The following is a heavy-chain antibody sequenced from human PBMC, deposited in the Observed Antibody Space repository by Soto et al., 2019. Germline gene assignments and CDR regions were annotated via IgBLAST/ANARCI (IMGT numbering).Heavy chain of an antibody. Sequence: EVQLLGSGGGLMRPGGSLRLSCAASGFTFSSYAMSWVRQTPGKGLEWVSAIKAGGDDTYYADSVKGRFTISRDNSKNILYLQMNSLTGEDTAMYYCKRDVVASSPPGADYWGQGTLVTVSS. V-gene: IGHV3-23*01. D-gene: IGHD5-12*01. CDR2: IKAGGDDT. CDR3: KRDVVASSPPGADY. J-gene: IGHJ4*02. CDR1: GFTFSSYA.